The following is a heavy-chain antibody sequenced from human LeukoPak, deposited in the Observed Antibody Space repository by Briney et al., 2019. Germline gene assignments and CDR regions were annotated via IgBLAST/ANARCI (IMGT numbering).Heavy chain of an antibody. J-gene: IGHJ6*02. CDR1: GFTFSSYG. D-gene: IGHD6-19*01. CDR2: IWYDGSNK. CDR3: ARDREQWFDSTCYYYYGMDV. Sequence: PGGSLRLSCAASGFTFSSYGMHWVRQAPGKGLEWVAVIWYDGSNKYYADSVKGRFTISRDNSKNTLYLQMNSLRAEDTAVYYCARDREQWFDSTCYYYYGMDVWGQGTTVTVSS. V-gene: IGHV3-33*01.